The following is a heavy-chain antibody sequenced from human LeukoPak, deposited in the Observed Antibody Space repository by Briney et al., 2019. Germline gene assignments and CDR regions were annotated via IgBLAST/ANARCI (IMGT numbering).Heavy chain of an antibody. V-gene: IGHV3-11*06. CDR3: VRVACSSMTSCATVDY. D-gene: IGHD2-2*01. CDR2: ISGSGIYR. Sequence: GGSLRLSCAASGFSFSDYYMNWIRQAPGKGLEWVSYISGSGIYRTYADSVKGRFTISRDNAKNTLSLQMNSLRAEDTAVFYCVRVACSSMTSCATVDYWGQGTLVTVSS. CDR1: GFSFSDYY. J-gene: IGHJ4*02.